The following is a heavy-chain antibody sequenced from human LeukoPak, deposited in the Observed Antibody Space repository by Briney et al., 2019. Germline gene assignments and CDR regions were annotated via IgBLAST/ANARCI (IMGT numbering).Heavy chain of an antibody. CDR2: ISAYNGNT. Sequence: GASVKVSCKASGYTFASYGISWVRQAPGQGLEWMGWISAYNGNTNYAQKLQGRVTMTTDTSTSTAYMELRSLRSDDTAVYYCARDRYSSSWYQPFDYWGQGTLVIVSS. D-gene: IGHD6-13*01. CDR1: GYTFASYG. CDR3: ARDRYSSSWYQPFDY. V-gene: IGHV1-18*01. J-gene: IGHJ4*02.